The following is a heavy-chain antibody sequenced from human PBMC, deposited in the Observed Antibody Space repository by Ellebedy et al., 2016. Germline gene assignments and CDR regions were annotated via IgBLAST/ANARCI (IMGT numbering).Heavy chain of an antibody. CDR3: AKDLFYDSFGPFDY. CDR2: ISGSGGST. V-gene: IGHV3-23*01. J-gene: IGHJ4*02. CDR1: GFTFSNYA. D-gene: IGHD3-22*01. Sequence: GGSLRLSCAASGFTFSNYAMSWVRQAPGKGLQRVAGISGSGGSTYYAESVKGRFTISRDTSKNTVNLQMNSLRVEDTAIYYCAKDLFYDSFGPFDYWGQGTLVTVSS.